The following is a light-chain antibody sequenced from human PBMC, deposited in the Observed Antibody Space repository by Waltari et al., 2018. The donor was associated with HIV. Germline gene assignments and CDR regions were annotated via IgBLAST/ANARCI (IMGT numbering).Light chain of an antibody. CDR3: QQLNSDPFT. J-gene: IGKJ3*01. Sequence: DIQLTQSPSFLSVSVRDRFTITCRASQDISNNLAWYQQKPGTVPKLLIYAASTLQSGVPSRFSGSGSGTEFTLTITSLQPDDFATYYCQQLNSDPFTFGPGTKVDIK. CDR1: QDISNN. V-gene: IGKV1-9*01. CDR2: AAS.